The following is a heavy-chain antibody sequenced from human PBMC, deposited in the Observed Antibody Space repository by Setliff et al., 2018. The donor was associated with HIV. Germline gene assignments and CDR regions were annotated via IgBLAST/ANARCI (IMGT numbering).Heavy chain of an antibody. V-gene: IGHV3-30*04. D-gene: IGHD4-17*01. CDR3: ARDVIRPPLIDDGDYMTY. J-gene: IGHJ4*02. CDR2: ISYDGSNT. Sequence: GGSLRLSCEAFSSYAMHWVRQAPGKGLVWVAVISYDGSNTYLADSVKGRFNISRDNSNNTLYVQMESLRTEDTGIYYCARDVIRPPLIDDGDYMTYWGQGTLVTVSS. CDR1: SSYA.